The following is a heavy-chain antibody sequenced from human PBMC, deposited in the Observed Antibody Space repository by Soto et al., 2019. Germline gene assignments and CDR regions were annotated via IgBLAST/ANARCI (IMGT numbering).Heavy chain of an antibody. V-gene: IGHV4-4*02. D-gene: IGHD6-13*01. CDR3: VRESAPSGPNYFDT. J-gene: IGHJ5*02. Sequence: PSETLSLTCVVSGDSIGSSTWWSWVRQPPGKGLEWIAYISHSGSTYYNPSLKGRVTVSVDRSKNQFSLKLDSVSAADTAIYYCVRESAPSGPNYFDTWGPGTLVTVSS. CDR2: ISHSGST. CDR1: GDSIGSSTW.